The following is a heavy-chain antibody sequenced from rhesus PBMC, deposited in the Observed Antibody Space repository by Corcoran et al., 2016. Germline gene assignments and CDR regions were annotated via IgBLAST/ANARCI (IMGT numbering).Heavy chain of an antibody. CDR2: LYGSSGSN. V-gene: IGHV4-76*01. CDR1: GYSLSCDYD. Sequence: QVPLQESGPGVVKPSETLSLTCAVSGYSLSCDYDWSWIRRPPGTGLEWIGYLYGSSGSNNYNPSLKNRGTISKDTYKNQFSRKLSAGTAADTAVYYCASPRGRDAYFEFWGQGALVTVSS. J-gene: IGHJ1*01. CDR3: ASPRGRDAYFEF. D-gene: IGHD1-44*02.